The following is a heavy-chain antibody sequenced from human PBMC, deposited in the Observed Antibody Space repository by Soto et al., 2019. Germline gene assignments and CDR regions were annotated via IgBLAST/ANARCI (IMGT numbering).Heavy chain of an antibody. J-gene: IGHJ4*02. CDR1: GLTFSSQA. CDR2: ISDSSSVI. V-gene: IGHV3-23*01. Sequence: EVQLLESGGGLVQPGGSLRLSCAASGLTFSSQAMSWVRQAPGKGLEWVSSISDSSSVIYNADSVKGRFTISRDNSKNTLYLQMNSLRAEDTAVYYCANRGWPVYCSSGGCFGGGSFDSWGQGTLVTVSS. CDR3: ANRGWPVYCSSGGCFGGGSFDS. D-gene: IGHD2-15*01.